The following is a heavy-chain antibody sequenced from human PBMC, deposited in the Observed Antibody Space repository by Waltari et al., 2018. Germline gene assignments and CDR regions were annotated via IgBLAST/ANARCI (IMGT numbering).Heavy chain of an antibody. V-gene: IGHV4-59*01. CDR2: IHYTGIT. CDR1: GGSISSYY. D-gene: IGHD1-26*01. CDR3: ARGTGRWFDP. Sequence: QVQLQESGPGLVRPSETLSLTCTVSGGSISSYYWSWIRQSPGKGLEYIGYIHYTGITDYNPSLKSRVTISVDTSKNQFSLRLSSRTAADTAVYYCARGTGRWFDPWGQGTLVTVSS. J-gene: IGHJ5*02.